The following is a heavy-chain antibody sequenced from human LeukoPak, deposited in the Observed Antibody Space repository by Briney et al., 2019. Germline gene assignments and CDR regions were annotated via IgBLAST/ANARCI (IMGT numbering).Heavy chain of an antibody. V-gene: IGHV3-30-3*01. CDR3: ARSTLKFGELPFDY. CDR1: GFTFSSYA. CDR2: ISYDGSNK. D-gene: IGHD3-10*01. J-gene: IGHJ4*02. Sequence: GGSLRLSCAASGFTFSSYAMHWVRQAPGKGLEWVAVISYDGSNKYYADSVKGRFTISRDNSKNTLYLQMYSLRAEDTAVYYCARSTLKFGELPFDYWGQGTLVTVSS.